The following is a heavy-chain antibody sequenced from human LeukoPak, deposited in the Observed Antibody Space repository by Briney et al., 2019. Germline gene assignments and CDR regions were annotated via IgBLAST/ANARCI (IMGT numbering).Heavy chain of an antibody. CDR2: ISSSSSYI. Sequence: GGSLILSCAASGFTFSSYSMNWVRQAPGKGLEWVSSISSSSSYIYYADSVKGRFTISRDNAKNSLYLQMNSLRAEDTAVYYCARDGAAAGTRAFDIWGQGTMVTVSS. V-gene: IGHV3-21*01. D-gene: IGHD6-13*01. J-gene: IGHJ3*02. CDR1: GFTFSSYS. CDR3: ARDGAAAGTRAFDI.